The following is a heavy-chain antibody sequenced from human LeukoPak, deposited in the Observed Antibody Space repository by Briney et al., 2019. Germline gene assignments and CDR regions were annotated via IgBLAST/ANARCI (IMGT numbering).Heavy chain of an antibody. J-gene: IGHJ4*02. CDR2: IGPYNGNT. CDR1: GYTFTSYG. CDR3: ARAIRYFDWLLPLDY. V-gene: IGHV1-18*01. Sequence: ASVKVSCKASGYTFTSYGISWVRQAPGQGLEWMGWIGPYNGNTNYAQRVKGRVTMTTDTSTSTAYMELRGLRSDDTALYYCARAIRYFDWLLPLDYWGQGTLVTVSS. D-gene: IGHD3-9*01.